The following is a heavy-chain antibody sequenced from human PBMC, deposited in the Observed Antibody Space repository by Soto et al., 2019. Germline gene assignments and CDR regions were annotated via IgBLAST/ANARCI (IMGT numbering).Heavy chain of an antibody. CDR1: GGPIGDGDYY. Sequence: SETLSLPCTVSGGPIGDGDYYWSWFRQPPGQGLEWIGEIYHRGSAYYSPSLKSRVTISVDTSKTQLSLKLSSVTAADTAVYYCARGESSDSNGYYCPYWGQGTLVTVSS. D-gene: IGHD3-22*01. V-gene: IGHV4-39*07. CDR3: ARGESSDSNGYYCPY. J-gene: IGHJ4*02. CDR2: IYHRGSA.